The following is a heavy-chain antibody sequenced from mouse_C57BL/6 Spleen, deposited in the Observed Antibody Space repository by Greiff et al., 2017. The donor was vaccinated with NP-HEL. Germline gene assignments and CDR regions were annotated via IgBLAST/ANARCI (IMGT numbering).Heavy chain of an antibody. V-gene: IGHV1-82*01. CDR3: ARSDYPAWFAY. D-gene: IGHD2-4*01. Sequence: QVQLQQSGPELVKPGASVKISCKASGYAFSSSWMNWVKQRPGKGLEWIGLIYPGDGDTNYNGKFKGKATLTADKSSSTAYMQLSSLTSEDSAVYFCARSDYPAWFAYWGQGTLVTVSA. CDR1: GYAFSSSW. J-gene: IGHJ3*01. CDR2: IYPGDGDT.